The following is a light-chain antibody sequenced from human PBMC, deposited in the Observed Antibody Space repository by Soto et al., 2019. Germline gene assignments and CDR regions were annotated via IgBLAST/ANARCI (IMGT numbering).Light chain of an antibody. V-gene: IGKV1-27*01. J-gene: IGKJ1*01. Sequence: DIQMTQSPSSLSASVRDRVTITCRASQGISNYLAWYQQKPGKVPKLLIYAASTLQSGVTSRFSGSGSGTEFTLTISSLQAEDVATYYCQEYNSTPWTFGQGTKVEIK. CDR1: QGISNY. CDR3: QEYNSTPWT. CDR2: AAS.